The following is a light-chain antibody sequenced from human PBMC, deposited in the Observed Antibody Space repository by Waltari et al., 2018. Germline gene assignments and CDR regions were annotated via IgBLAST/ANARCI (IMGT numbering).Light chain of an antibody. J-gene: IGKJ2*01. CDR1: QSLLHSNGYNY. Sequence: DIVMTQSPLSLPVTPGEPASISCRSSQSLLHSNGYNYLDWYLQKPGQSPQLLIYLGSNRASGGPDRFSGSGSGTDFTLKISRVEAEDVGVYYCMQSMHLPLYTFGQGTKLEIK. V-gene: IGKV2-28*01. CDR3: MQSMHLPLYT. CDR2: LGS.